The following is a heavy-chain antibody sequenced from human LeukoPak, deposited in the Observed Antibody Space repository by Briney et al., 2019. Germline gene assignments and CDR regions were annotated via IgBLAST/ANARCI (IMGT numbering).Heavy chain of an antibody. Sequence: PGGSLRLSCSASGFTFTSFSLHWVRLAPGKGLEWVAFISSDGRNKFSADSVRARFTISRDNSNNMLYLQMNSLRTEDTAAYYCARDRKYYFDYWGQGTLVTVSS. V-gene: IGHV3-30*04. CDR2: ISSDGRNK. CDR1: GFTFTSFS. CDR3: ARDRKYYFDY. J-gene: IGHJ4*02.